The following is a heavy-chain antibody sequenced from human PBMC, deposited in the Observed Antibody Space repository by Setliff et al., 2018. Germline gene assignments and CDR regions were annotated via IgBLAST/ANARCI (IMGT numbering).Heavy chain of an antibody. CDR2: ISSSGSTI. Sequence: LSLTCTVSGGSISSYYWNWIRQAPGKGLEWVSYISSSGSTIYYADSVKGRFTISRDNAKNSLYLQMNSLRAEDTAVYYCARASSVAGLTTDYWGQGTLVTVS. CDR1: GGSISSYY. D-gene: IGHD6-19*01. CDR3: ARASSVAGLTTDY. J-gene: IGHJ4*02. V-gene: IGHV3-11*04.